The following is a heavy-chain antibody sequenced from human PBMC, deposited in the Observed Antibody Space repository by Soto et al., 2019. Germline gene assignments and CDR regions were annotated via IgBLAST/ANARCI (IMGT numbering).Heavy chain of an antibody. CDR2: IHYTWTT. V-gene: IGHV4-39*01. D-gene: IGHD3-10*01. CDR1: GGSISTSSYY. CDR3: ARTDPYYYGSGGSWYFDL. J-gene: IGHJ2*01. Sequence: QLLASGPGLVKPSETLSLTCTVSGGSISTSSYYWGWIRQTPGSGLEWIGTIHYTWTTNYNPSLQSRVTISADTSRNQFSLTLTSVIAADTAMYYCARTDPYYYGSGGSWYFDLWGRGTLVTVSS.